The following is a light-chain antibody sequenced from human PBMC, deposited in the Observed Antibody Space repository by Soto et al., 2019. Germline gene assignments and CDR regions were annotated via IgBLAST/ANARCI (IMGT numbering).Light chain of an antibody. V-gene: IGKV3-20*01. CDR2: GVS. J-gene: IGKJ1*01. CDR1: QSVSSSY. CDR3: GQFVSSPPRT. Sequence: EIVLTQSPVTLSLSPGDRATLSCRASQSVSSSYLAWYQKTPGQAPRLLIYGVSNRANGIPDRFSGSGSGTDFILTISRLEPEDFALYYCGQFVSSPPRTFGQGTKVDI.